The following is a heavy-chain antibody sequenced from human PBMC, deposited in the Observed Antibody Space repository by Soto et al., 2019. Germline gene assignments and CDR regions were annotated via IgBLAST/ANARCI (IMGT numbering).Heavy chain of an antibody. V-gene: IGHV1-18*01. Sequence: GASVKVSCKASGYTFTSYGISWVRQAPGQGLEWMGWISAYNGNTNYAQKLQGRVTMTTDTSTSTAYMELRSLRSDDTAVYYCARDVSVRGVIGLFDYWGQGTLVTVSS. D-gene: IGHD3-10*01. CDR3: ARDVSVRGVIGLFDY. CDR1: GYTFTSYG. J-gene: IGHJ4*02. CDR2: ISAYNGNT.